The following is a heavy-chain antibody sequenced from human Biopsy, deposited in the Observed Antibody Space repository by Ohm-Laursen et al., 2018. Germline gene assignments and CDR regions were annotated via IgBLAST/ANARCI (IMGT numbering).Heavy chain of an antibody. CDR3: ARDRSSGSYSPSDY. J-gene: IGHJ4*02. CDR1: GGTFSSSA. Sequence: GSSVKVSCKAPGGTFSSSAITWVRQAPGQGLEWMGGIIGIFRTAHYAQKFQGRVTITADEFMSTAYMELSNLRSEDTAVYYCARDRSSGSYSPSDYWGQGTLVTVSS. D-gene: IGHD1-26*01. CDR2: IIGIFRTA. V-gene: IGHV1-69*01.